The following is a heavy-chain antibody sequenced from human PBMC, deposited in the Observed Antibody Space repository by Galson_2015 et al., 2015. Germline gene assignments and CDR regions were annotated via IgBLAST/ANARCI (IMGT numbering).Heavy chain of an antibody. CDR3: ATGSIVGAEVGYYGMDV. J-gene: IGHJ6*02. CDR2: FDPEDGET. Sequence: SVKVSCKVSGYTLTDLSMHWVRQAPGKGLEWMGGFDPEDGETIYAQKFQGRVTMTEDTSTDTAYMELSSLRSEDTAVYYCATGSIVGAEVGYYGMDVWGQGTTVTVSS. V-gene: IGHV1-24*01. CDR1: GYTLTDLS. D-gene: IGHD1-26*01.